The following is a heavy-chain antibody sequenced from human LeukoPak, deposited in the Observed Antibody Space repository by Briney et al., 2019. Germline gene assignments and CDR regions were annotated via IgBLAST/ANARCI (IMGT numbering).Heavy chain of an antibody. D-gene: IGHD3-10*01. Sequence: SETLSLTCTVSGXSISSYYWSWIRQPPGKGLEWIGYIYYSGSTNYNPSLKSRVTISVDMSKNQSSLKLSSVTAADTAVYYCARRGSGSHSWFDPWGQGTLVTVSS. CDR1: GXSISSYY. CDR2: IYYSGST. CDR3: ARRGSGSHSWFDP. V-gene: IGHV4-59*01. J-gene: IGHJ5*02.